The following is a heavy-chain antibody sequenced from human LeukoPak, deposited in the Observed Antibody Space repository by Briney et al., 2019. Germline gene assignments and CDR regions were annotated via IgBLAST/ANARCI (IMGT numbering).Heavy chain of an antibody. V-gene: IGHV4-39*01. D-gene: IGHD3-22*01. CDR1: GDSISPSSYY. CDR2: IYYSGST. Sequence: PSETLSLTCTVSGDSISPSSYYWGWIRQPPGKGLDWIGSIYYSGSTYYNPSLKSQVTISMDTSKNQFSLKLSSVTAADTAVYYCAASSYDSSGPHGSWGQGILVTVSS. J-gene: IGHJ1*01. CDR3: AASSYDSSGPHGS.